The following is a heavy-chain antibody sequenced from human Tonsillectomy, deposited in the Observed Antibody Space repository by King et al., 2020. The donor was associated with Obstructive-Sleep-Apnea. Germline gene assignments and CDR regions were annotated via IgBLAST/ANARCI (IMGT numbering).Heavy chain of an antibody. CDR2: INPYSGGT. D-gene: IGHD4-17*01. CDR1: GYTFTGYH. CDR3: ATVAVATATYFIDY. V-gene: IGHV1-2*02. Sequence: QLVQSGTEVKKPGASVKVSCKASGYTFTGYHMHWVRQAPGQGLEWMGWINPYSGGTKYAQNFQGRVTMTRDTSISTAYMELNSLRSDDTAVYYCATVAVATATYFIDYWGQGTLVTVSS. J-gene: IGHJ4*02.